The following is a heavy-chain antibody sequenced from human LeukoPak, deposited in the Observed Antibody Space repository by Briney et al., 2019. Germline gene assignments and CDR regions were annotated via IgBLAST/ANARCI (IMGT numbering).Heavy chain of an antibody. Sequence: SETLSLTCTVSGDSISSSNYFWVWVRQPPGKGLEWITSINYSGTTYYNPSLKSRVTISVDTSKNQFSLKLSSVTAADTAVYYCASPSCSGGSCYSRRDAFDIWGQGTMVTVSS. CDR1: GDSISSSNYF. CDR2: INYSGTT. CDR3: ASPSCSGGSCYSRRDAFDI. V-gene: IGHV4-39*07. J-gene: IGHJ3*02. D-gene: IGHD2-15*01.